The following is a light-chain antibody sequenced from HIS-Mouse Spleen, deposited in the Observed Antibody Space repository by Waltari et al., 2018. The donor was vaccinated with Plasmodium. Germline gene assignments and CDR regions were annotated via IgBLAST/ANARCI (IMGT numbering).Light chain of an antibody. CDR2: DDS. V-gene: IGLV3-21*03. Sequence: SYVLTQPPSVSVAPGKTARITCGGNNIGSKSVQWYQQKPGQAPVLVGYDDSDRPSGIPERFSGSNSGNTATLTMRRVEAGDEADYYCQVWDSSSDHVVFGGGTKLTVL. CDR3: QVWDSSSDHVV. J-gene: IGLJ2*01. CDR1: NIGSKS.